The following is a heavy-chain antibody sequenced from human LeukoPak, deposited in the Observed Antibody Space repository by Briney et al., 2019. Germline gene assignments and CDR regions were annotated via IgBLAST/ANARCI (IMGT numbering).Heavy chain of an antibody. J-gene: IGHJ5*02. CDR3: AVPGNGDYNWFDP. CDR1: GYTFTSYG. D-gene: IGHD4-17*01. CDR2: ISAYNGNT. V-gene: IGHV1-18*01. Sequence: ASVKVSCKASGYTFTSYGISWVRRAPGQGLEWMGWISAYNGNTNYAQKLQGRVTMTTDTSTSTAYMEPRSLRSDDTAVYYCAVPGNGDYNWFDPWGQGTLVTVSS.